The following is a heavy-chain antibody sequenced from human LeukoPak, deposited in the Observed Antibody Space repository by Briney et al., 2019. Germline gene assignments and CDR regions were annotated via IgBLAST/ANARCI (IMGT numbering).Heavy chain of an antibody. J-gene: IGHJ4*02. V-gene: IGHV3-48*02. Sequence: GGSLRLSCAASGFTFSSYAMHWVRQAPGKGLEWVSYISSSSSGLYYADSVKGRFTISRDNAKNSLYLQMNSLRDEDTAVYYCARESSYYLDYWGQGTLVTVSS. CDR1: GFTFSSYA. D-gene: IGHD6-13*01. CDR3: ARESSYYLDY. CDR2: ISSSSSGL.